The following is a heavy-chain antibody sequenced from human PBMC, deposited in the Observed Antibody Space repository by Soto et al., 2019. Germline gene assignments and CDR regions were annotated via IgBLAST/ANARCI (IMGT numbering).Heavy chain of an antibody. CDR3: ASRGMITFGGVIVISDY. V-gene: IGHV3-23*01. J-gene: IGHJ4*02. CDR2: IRGSGGST. CDR1: GFTFSSYA. Sequence: EVQLLESGGGLVQPGGSLRLSCAASGFTFSSYAMSWVRQAPGKGLEWVSAIRGSGGSTYYADSVKGRFTISRDNSKNTLYLQMNSLRAEDTAVYYCASRGMITFGGVIVISDYWCQGTLVTVSS. D-gene: IGHD3-16*02.